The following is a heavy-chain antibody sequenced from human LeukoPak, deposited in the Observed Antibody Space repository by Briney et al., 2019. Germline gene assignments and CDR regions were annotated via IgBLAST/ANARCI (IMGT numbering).Heavy chain of an antibody. V-gene: IGHV3-48*03. J-gene: IGHJ3*02. CDR1: GFTFSSYE. Sequence: GGSLRLSCAASGFTFSSYEMNWVRQAPGKGLEWGSYISSSGSTIYYADSVKGRFTISRDNAKNSLYLQMNSLRAEDTAVYYCARATQDYGDYGGAFDIWGQGTMVTVSS. CDR2: ISSSGSTI. D-gene: IGHD4-17*01. CDR3: ARATQDYGDYGGAFDI.